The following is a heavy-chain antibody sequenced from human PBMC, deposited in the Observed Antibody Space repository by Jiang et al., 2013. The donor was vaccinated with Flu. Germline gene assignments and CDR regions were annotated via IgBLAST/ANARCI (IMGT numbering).Heavy chain of an antibody. V-gene: IGHV4-34*01. J-gene: IGHJ4*02. Sequence: LLKPSETLSLTCAVYGGSFSGYYWSWIRQPPGKGLEWIGEINHSGSTNYNPSLKSRVTISVDTSKNQFSLKLSSVTAADTAVYYCARGGDGDYFAATYDYWGQGTLVTVSS. CDR1: GGSFSGYY. CDR2: INHSGST. CDR3: ARGGDGDYFAATYDY. D-gene: IGHD4-17*01.